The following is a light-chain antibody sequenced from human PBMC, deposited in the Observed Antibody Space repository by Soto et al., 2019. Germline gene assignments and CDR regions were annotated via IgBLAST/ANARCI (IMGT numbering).Light chain of an antibody. CDR2: DVS. V-gene: IGLV2-14*01. CDR1: SSDVGAHNY. CDR3: SSYTSSATLV. Sequence: QSVLTQPASVSGSPGQSIAISCSGTSSDVGAHNYVSWYQQHPGKAPKLMIYDVSNRPSGVSNRFSGSKSGNTASLTISGLRAEDEAHYYCSSYTSSATLVFGGGTKLTVL. J-gene: IGLJ3*02.